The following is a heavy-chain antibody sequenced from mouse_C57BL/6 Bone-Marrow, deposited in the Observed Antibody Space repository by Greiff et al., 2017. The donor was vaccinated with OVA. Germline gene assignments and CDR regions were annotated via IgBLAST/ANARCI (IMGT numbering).Heavy chain of an antibody. J-gene: IGHJ2*01. Sequence: VQLQQPGAELVKPGASVKLSCKASGYTFTSYWMQWVKQRPGQGLEWIGEIDPSDSYTNYHQKFKGKATLTVDTSSSTAYMQLSSLTSEDAAVYYCARDFTTVVAPTWGQGTTLTVSS. V-gene: IGHV1-50*01. CDR1: GYTFTSYW. CDR3: ARDFTTVVAPT. D-gene: IGHD1-1*01. CDR2: IDPSDSYT.